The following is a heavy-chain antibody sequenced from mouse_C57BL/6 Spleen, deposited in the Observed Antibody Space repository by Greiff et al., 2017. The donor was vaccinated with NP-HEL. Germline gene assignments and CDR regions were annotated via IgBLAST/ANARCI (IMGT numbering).Heavy chain of an antibody. V-gene: IGHV2-6*01. Sequence: VKLMESGPGLVAPSQSLSITCTVSGFSLTSYGVDWVRQSPGKGLEWLGVIWGVGSTNYNSALKSRLSISKDNSKSQVFLKMNSLQTDDTAMYYCARESGRDGYAMDYWGQGTSVTVSS. CDR2: IWGVGST. CDR3: ARESGRDGYAMDY. J-gene: IGHJ4*01. CDR1: GFSLTSYG. D-gene: IGHD1-3*01.